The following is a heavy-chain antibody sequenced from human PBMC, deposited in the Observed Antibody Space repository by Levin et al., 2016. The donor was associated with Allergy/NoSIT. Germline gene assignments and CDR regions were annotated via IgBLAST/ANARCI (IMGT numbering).Heavy chain of an antibody. CDR1: GFTFSSYG. CDR3: ARDISSSSWYGDYYYGMDV. Sequence: GESLKISCAASGFTFSSYGMHWVRQAPGKGLEWVAVIWYDGSNKYYADSVKGRFTISRDNSKNTLYLQMNSLRAEDTAVYYCARDISSSSWYGDYYYGMDVWGQGTTVTVSS. V-gene: IGHV3-33*01. J-gene: IGHJ6*02. D-gene: IGHD6-13*01. CDR2: IWYDGSNK.